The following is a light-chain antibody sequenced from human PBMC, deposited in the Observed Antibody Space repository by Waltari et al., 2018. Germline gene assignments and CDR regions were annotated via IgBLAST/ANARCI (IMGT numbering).Light chain of an antibody. J-gene: IGKJ1*01. CDR3: QQYDNWPKT. Sequence: EIVMTQSPATLSVSPGERATLSCRARQSVSSNLAWYQQKPGQSPRLLIYAASTRATGIPARFSGCGSGTEFTLTISSMQSEDFAVYFCQQYDNWPKTFGQGTKVEIK. CDR1: QSVSSN. V-gene: IGKV3-15*01. CDR2: AAS.